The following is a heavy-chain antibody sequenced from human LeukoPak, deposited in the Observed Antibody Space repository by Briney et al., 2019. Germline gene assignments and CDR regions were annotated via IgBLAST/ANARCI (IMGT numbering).Heavy chain of an antibody. V-gene: IGHV3-7*01. J-gene: IGHJ4*02. CDR3: ARDLGLSGYDLLDY. CDR1: GLTLSSYW. D-gene: IGHD5-12*01. Sequence: GGSLRLSCAASGLTLSSYWMNWVRQAPGKGLEWVANIKLDGTEKYYVDSVKGRFTISRDNAKNSLDLQMNSLRVEDTAVYYCARDLGLSGYDLLDYWGQGTMVTVSS. CDR2: IKLDGTEK.